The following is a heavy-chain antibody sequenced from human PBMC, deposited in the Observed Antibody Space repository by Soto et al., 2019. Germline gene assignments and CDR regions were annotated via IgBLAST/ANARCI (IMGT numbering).Heavy chain of an antibody. CDR2: IWDDGSNK. D-gene: IGHD5-12*01. V-gene: IGHV3-33*01. CDR1: GFTFSSYG. CDR3: ARDGGCRDGYTVGCNWFDP. Sequence: QVQLVESGGGVVQPGRSLRLSCAASGFTFSSYGMHWGRHAPGKGLERVAVIWDDGSNKYYADSVKGRFTISRDTSTNTLYLKMNSLRAEDTAVFYCARDGGCRDGYTVGCNWFDPWGQGTLVTVSS. J-gene: IGHJ5*02.